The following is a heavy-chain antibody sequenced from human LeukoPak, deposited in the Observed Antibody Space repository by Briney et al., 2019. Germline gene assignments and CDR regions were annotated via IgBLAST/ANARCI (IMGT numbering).Heavy chain of an antibody. V-gene: IGHV3-30*02. D-gene: IGHD2-2*01. CDR1: GFTFSSYG. CDR3: AKDSCSSTSCYPEGDY. CDR2: IRYDGSNK. Sequence: GGSLRLSCAASGFTFSSYGMHWVRQAPGKGLEWVAFIRYDGSNKYYADSMKGRFTISRDNSKNTLYLQMNSLRAEDTAVYYCAKDSCSSTSCYPEGDYWGQGTLVTVSS. J-gene: IGHJ4*02.